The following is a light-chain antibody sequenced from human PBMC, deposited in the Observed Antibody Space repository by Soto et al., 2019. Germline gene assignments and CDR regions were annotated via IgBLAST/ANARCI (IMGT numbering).Light chain of an antibody. Sequence: QSALTQPPSASGSPGQSVTISCTGTSSDVGAYKYVSWYQQYPGKAPKLMIYEVSKRPSGVPDRFSGSKSGNTASLTVSGLQAEDEADYYCSSYTSSSTVVFGGGTKLTV. V-gene: IGLV2-8*01. J-gene: IGLJ2*01. CDR3: SSYTSSSTVV. CDR2: EVS. CDR1: SSDVGAYKY.